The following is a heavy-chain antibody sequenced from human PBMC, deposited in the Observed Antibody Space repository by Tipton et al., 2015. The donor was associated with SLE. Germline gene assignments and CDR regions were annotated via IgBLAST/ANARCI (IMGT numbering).Heavy chain of an antibody. J-gene: IGHJ4*02. CDR2: IYYSGST. D-gene: IGHD6-13*01. Sequence: TLSLTCSVSGGSISGSYWSWIRQPPRKGLEWIGYIYYSGSTNYNPSLMSRVTISVDTSKNQFSLKLSSVTAADTAVYYCARILAAAGTGGYWGQGTLVIVSS. CDR3: ARILAAAGTGGY. CDR1: GGSISGSY. V-gene: IGHV4-59*08.